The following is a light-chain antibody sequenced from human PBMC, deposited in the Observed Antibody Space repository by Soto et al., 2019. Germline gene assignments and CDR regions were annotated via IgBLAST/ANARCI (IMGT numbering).Light chain of an antibody. CDR3: QQSYSTPIT. J-gene: IGKJ5*01. CDR2: AAS. Sequence: DMQLTQSPPFLSASVGDRVTITCRASQTISSWLAWYQQKPGKAPKLLIYAASSLQSGVPSRFSGSGSGTDFTLTISSLQPEDFATYYCQQSYSTPITFGQGTRLEIK. CDR1: QTISSW. V-gene: IGKV1-39*01.